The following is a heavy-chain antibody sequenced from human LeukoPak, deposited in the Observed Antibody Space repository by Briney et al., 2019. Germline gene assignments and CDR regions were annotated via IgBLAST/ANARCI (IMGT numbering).Heavy chain of an antibody. J-gene: IGHJ4*02. V-gene: IGHV3-7*01. CDR3: ARDSFDWIRSYFNY. Sequence: GGSLRLSYASSGFTFSRYWMSWVRQAPGKGLEWVANIKEDGSEKFYVDSVKGRFTISRDNAKNSLYLEMNSLGAEDTAVYYCARDSFDWIRSYFNYWGQGTLVTVSS. CDR2: IKEDGSEK. D-gene: IGHD3-9*01. CDR1: GFTFSRYW.